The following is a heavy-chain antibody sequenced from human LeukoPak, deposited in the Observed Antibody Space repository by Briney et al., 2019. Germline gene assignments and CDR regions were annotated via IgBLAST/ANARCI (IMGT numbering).Heavy chain of an antibody. Sequence: SETLSLTCTVSGGSILDSSNYWAWLRQPPGKGLEWLATILYTGNTHYNPSPKRRGTMSVNTVKNQFSMILNSVTAADTAVDYCTRQSSGYYYGWFDPWGQGTLVTVSS. CDR2: ILYTGNT. J-gene: IGHJ5*02. D-gene: IGHD3-22*01. V-gene: IGHV4-39*01. CDR1: GGSILDSSNY. CDR3: TRQSSGYYYGWFDP.